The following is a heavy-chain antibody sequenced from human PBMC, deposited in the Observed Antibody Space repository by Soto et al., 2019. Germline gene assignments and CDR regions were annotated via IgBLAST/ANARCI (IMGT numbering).Heavy chain of an antibody. V-gene: IGHV4-39*01. CDR2: IYYSGST. CDR1: GGSISSSSYY. D-gene: IGHD3-9*01. CDR3: ARHVSGSYYAILTGKNYYYYMDV. J-gene: IGHJ6*03. Sequence: WGTLSLTCCVSGGSISSSSYYWGWIRQPRGRGLEGFGSIYYSGSTYYNPSLKSRVTISVDTSKNQFSLKLSSVTAADTAVYYCARHVSGSYYAILTGKNYYYYMDVWGQGTTVTVSS.